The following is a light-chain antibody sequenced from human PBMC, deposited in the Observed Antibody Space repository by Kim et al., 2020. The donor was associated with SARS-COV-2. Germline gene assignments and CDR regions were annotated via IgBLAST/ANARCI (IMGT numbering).Light chain of an antibody. J-gene: IGKJ4*01. CDR3: QHYNNWPLT. V-gene: IGKV3-15*01. CDR1: QSVSSN. CDR2: GAS. Sequence: EIVMTQSPAALSVSPGERATLSCRASQSVSSNLAWYQQKPGQAPRLLIYGASTRATSIPARFSGSGSGTEFTLTISSLQSEDFAVYYCQHYNNWPLTFGGGTKVDIK.